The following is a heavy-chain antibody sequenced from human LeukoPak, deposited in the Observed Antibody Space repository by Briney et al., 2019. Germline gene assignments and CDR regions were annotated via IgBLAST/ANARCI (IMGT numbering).Heavy chain of an antibody. Sequence: GGSLRLSCAASGFTFSSYGMHWVRQAPGKGLEWVAVISYDGSNKYYADSVKGRFTISRDNSKNTLYLQMNSLRAEDTALYYCARESGVGSYPVDYWGQGTLVTVSS. CDR2: ISYDGSNK. CDR3: ARESGVGSYPVDY. D-gene: IGHD1-26*01. J-gene: IGHJ4*02. CDR1: GFTFSSYG. V-gene: IGHV3-30*03.